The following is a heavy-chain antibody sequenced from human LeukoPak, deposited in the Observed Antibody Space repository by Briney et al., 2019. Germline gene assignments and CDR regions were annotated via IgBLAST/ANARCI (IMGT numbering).Heavy chain of an antibody. CDR1: GYTFTGYY. CDR3: ARDPIAGSSGCLDY. CDR2: INPNSGGT. J-gene: IGHJ4*02. Sequence: ASVEVSCKASGYTFTGYYMHWVRQAPGQGLEWMGWINPNSGGTNYAQKFQGWVTMTRDTSISTAYMELSRLRSDDTAVYYCARDPIAGSSGCLDYWGQGTLVTVSS. V-gene: IGHV1-2*04. D-gene: IGHD6-19*01.